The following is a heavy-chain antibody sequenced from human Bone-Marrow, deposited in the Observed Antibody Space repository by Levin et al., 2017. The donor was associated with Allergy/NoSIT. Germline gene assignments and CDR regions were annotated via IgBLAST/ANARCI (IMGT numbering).Heavy chain of an antibody. Sequence: SETLSLTCSVSGDSIRGGYYWSWIRQHPGKGLELIGYIYDSGATTYNNPSLKSRVTTSVDTSKNQFSLRLTSVTAADTAVYYCARNLRGWFDPWGQGTLVTVSS. D-gene: IGHD5-24*01. CDR1: GDSIRGGYY. CDR2: IYDSGATT. V-gene: IGHV4-31*03. CDR3: ARNLRGWFDP. J-gene: IGHJ5*02.